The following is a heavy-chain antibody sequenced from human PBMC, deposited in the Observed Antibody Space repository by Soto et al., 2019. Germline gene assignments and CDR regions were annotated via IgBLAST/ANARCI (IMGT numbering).Heavy chain of an antibody. CDR3: AAELGFGKLSVV. J-gene: IGHJ6*02. Sequence: QVQVVQSGVEVRRPGSSVKVSCKASGGTFKNCVISWVRQAPGQGLEWMGGIIPLFGTTDFAQRFQGRLTITTDDSTPTAYMELSRLRSEDTATYYCAAELGFGKLSVVWGQGTAVIVSS. CDR2: IIPLFGTT. D-gene: IGHD3-10*01. V-gene: IGHV1-69*01. CDR1: GGTFKNCV.